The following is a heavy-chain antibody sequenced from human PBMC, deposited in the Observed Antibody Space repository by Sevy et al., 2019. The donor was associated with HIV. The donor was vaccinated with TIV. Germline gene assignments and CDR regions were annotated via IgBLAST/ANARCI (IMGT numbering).Heavy chain of an antibody. V-gene: IGHV7-4-1*02. CDR2: INTNTGNP. CDR1: GYTFTRYA. CDR3: ARARHCGSSSCEFDY. D-gene: IGHD6-13*01. Sequence: ASVKVSCKASGYTFTRYAMNWVRQAPGQGLEWMGWINTNTGNPTYAQGFTGRFVFSLDTSVSTAYLQITSLKADDSAVYYCARARHCGSSSCEFDYWGQGTLVTVSS. J-gene: IGHJ4*02.